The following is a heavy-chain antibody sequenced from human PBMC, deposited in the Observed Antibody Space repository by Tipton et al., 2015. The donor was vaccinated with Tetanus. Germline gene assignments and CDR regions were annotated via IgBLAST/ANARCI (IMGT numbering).Heavy chain of an antibody. D-gene: IGHD2-15*01. CDR1: GFTFSDYY. V-gene: IGHV3-11*01. CDR3: ARRDCSGGRCPTLNDY. Sequence: SLRLSCAASGFTFSDYYMSWLRQAPGKGLEWISYITDSGSVAFYSDSVKGRFTISRDNAQNSLYLQMNSLRVDDTAVYFCARRDCSGGRCPTLNDYWGLGTLVTVSS. CDR2: ITDSGSVA. J-gene: IGHJ4*02.